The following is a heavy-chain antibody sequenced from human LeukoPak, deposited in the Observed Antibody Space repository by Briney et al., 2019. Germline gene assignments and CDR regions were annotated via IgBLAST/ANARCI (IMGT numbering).Heavy chain of an antibody. Sequence: VASVKVSCKASGYTFTSHGIRWVRQAPGQGLEWMGWISAYNGNTNFAEKFQGRVTMTTDSSTSTAYMELRSLGSDDTAVYYCARAYCANGVCLFDYWGQGTLVTVSS. CDR1: GYTFTSHG. D-gene: IGHD2-8*01. CDR3: ARAYCANGVCLFDY. CDR2: ISAYNGNT. J-gene: IGHJ4*02. V-gene: IGHV1-18*01.